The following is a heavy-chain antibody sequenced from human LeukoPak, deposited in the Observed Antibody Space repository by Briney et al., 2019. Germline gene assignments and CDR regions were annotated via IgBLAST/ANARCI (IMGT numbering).Heavy chain of an antibody. J-gene: IGHJ5*02. D-gene: IGHD2-15*01. Sequence: GRSLRLSCAASGFTFSSYAMHWVRQAPGKGLEWVAVISYDGSNKYYADSVKGRFTISRDNSKNTLYLQMNSLRAEDTAVYYCAREPPNPHIVVVDWFDPWGQGTLVTVSS. CDR3: AREPPNPHIVVVDWFDP. V-gene: IGHV3-30-3*01. CDR1: GFTFSSYA. CDR2: ISYDGSNK.